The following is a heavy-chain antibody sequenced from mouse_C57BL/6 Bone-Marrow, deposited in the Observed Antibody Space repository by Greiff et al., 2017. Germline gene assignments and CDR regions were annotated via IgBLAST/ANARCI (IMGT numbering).Heavy chain of an antibody. V-gene: IGHV1-19*01. CDR2: INPYNGGT. CDR1: GYTFTDYY. D-gene: IGHD1-1*01. CDR3: AREYYGPFDY. J-gene: IGHJ2*01. Sequence: EVKLMESGPVLVKPGASVKMSCKASGYTFTDYYMNWVKQSHGKSLEWIGVINPYNGGTSYNQKFKGKATLTVDKSSSTAYMELNSLTSEDSAVYYCAREYYGPFDYWGQGTTLTVSS.